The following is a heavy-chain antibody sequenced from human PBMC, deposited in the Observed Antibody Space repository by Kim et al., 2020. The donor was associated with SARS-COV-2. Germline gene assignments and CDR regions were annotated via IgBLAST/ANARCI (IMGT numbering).Heavy chain of an antibody. V-gene: IGHV1-18*01. CDR2: ISAYNGNT. CDR1: GYTFTSYG. J-gene: IGHJ6*03. D-gene: IGHD3-3*01. Sequence: ASVKVSCKASGYTFTSYGISWVRQAPGQGLEWMGWISAYNGNTNYAQKLQGRVTMTTDTSTSTAYMELRSLRSDDTAVYYCARGDSDFWSGYYTPGGYYYYRGVWGKGTTVTVSS. CDR3: ARGDSDFWSGYYTPGGYYYYRGV.